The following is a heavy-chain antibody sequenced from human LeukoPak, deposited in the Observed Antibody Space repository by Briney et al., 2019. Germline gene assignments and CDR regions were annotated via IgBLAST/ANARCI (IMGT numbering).Heavy chain of an antibody. CDR3: ARINSSRWYDF. D-gene: IGHD6-13*01. J-gene: IGHJ4*02. CDR2: INPNIGDT. Sequence: ASVKVSCKASGYTFTGYYMHWVRQAPGQGLEWMGWINPNIGDTNYAQKFQGRVTMTRDTSISTACMELSRLRFDDTAVYYCARINSSRWYDFWGQGTLVTVSS. V-gene: IGHV1-2*02. CDR1: GYTFTGYY.